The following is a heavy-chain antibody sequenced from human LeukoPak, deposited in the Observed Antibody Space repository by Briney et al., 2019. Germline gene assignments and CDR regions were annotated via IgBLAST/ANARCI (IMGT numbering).Heavy chain of an antibody. D-gene: IGHD2-2*01. CDR3: ARVKYQLLGLDAFDI. CDR2: INPNSGGT. CDR1: GYTFTGYY. J-gene: IGHJ3*02. V-gene: IGHV1-2*02. Sequence: ASVKVSCKASGYTFTGYYMHWVRQAPGQGLEWMGWINPNSGGTNYAQKFQGRVTMTRDTSISTAYMELSRLRSDDTAVYYCARVKYQLLGLDAFDIWDQGTMVTVSS.